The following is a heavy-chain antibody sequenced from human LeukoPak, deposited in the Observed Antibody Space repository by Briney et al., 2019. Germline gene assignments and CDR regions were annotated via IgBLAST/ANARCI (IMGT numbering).Heavy chain of an antibody. D-gene: IGHD6-19*01. CDR2: IYYSGST. V-gene: IGHV4-59*01. CDR3: ARGGYSSGQVDY. Sequence: PSETLSLTCTVSGGSISSYYWSWIRQPPGKGLEWIGYIYYSGSTNYNPSLKSRVTKSVDTSKNQFSLKLSSVTAADTAVYYCARGGYSSGQVDYWGQGTLVTVSS. J-gene: IGHJ4*02. CDR1: GGSISSYY.